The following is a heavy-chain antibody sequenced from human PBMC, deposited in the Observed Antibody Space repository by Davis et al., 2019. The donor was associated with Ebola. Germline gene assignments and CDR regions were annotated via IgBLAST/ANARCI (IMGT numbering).Heavy chain of an antibody. J-gene: IGHJ4*02. CDR3: AKVPPHYYDSSGYWDHDY. CDR1: GFTFRNYA. D-gene: IGHD3-22*01. Sequence: PGGSLRLSCTAFGFTFRNYAMYWVRQTPGTGLEWLAFISYDGTHKYYADSVKGRFTISRDNSKNTLYLQMNSLRAEDTAVYYCAKVPPHYYDSSGYWDHDYWGQGTLVTVSS. V-gene: IGHV3-30*04. CDR2: ISYDGTHK.